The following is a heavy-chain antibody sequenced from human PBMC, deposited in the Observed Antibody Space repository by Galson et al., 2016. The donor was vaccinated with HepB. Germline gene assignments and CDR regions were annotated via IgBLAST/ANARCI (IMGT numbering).Heavy chain of an antibody. J-gene: IGHJ6*02. Sequence: SLRLSCAAAGFNFYGYWMSWVRQAPGRGLEWMANIREDSFEKYYMESVKGRFTISRDNAKSSLFLQMNYLTAEDTGVYYCARRIMAAHWGMDVWGQGTTVIVSS. CDR3: ARRIMAAHWGMDV. V-gene: IGHV3-7*03. CDR2: IREDSFEK. CDR1: GFNFYGYW. D-gene: IGHD3-16*01.